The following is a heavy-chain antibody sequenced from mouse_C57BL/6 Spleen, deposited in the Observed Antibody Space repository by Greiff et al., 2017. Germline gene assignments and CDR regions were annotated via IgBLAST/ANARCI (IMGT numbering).Heavy chain of an antibody. J-gene: IGHJ4*01. Sequence: QVHVKQPGAELVRPGSSVKLSCKASGYTFTSYWMDWVKQRPGQGLEWIGNIYPSDSETHYNQKFKDKATLTVDKSSSTAYMQLSSLTSEDSAVYYCAREGVYYYGSSAMDYWGQGTSVTVSS. CDR2: IYPSDSET. V-gene: IGHV1-61*01. D-gene: IGHD1-1*01. CDR3: AREGVYYYGSSAMDY. CDR1: GYTFTSYW.